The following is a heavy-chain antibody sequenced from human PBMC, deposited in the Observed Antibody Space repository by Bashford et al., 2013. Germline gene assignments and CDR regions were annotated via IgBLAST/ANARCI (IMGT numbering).Heavy chain of an antibody. Sequence: SETLSLTCSVSGGSISSYLWTWIRQPAGKGLEWIGRISASGSTKHNPSLKSRVAMSLDTSKNQFSLRLSSVTAADTAVYYCARGSGNYYFYGMDPWGQGTPVTVSS. D-gene: IGHD3-10*01. V-gene: IGHV4-4*07. CDR3: ARGSGNYYFYGMDP. CDR1: GGSISSYL. J-gene: IGHJ6*02. CDR2: ISASGST.